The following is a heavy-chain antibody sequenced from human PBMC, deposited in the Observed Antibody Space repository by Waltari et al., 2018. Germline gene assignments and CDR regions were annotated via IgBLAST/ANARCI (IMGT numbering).Heavy chain of an antibody. CDR3: AKDESGWFPKGWFDP. J-gene: IGHJ5*02. V-gene: IGHV3-30*14. Sequence: QLQLVESGGGVVQPGRSLRLSCAASGFTFSNYALYWGRQAPGKGLEWVALMSYDGSNKHYADSGRGRFTISRDKSKNTLYLRLNNLRAEDTGVYYCAKDESGWFPKGWFDPWGQGTLVTVSS. D-gene: IGHD6-19*01. CDR2: MSYDGSNK. CDR1: GFTFSNYA.